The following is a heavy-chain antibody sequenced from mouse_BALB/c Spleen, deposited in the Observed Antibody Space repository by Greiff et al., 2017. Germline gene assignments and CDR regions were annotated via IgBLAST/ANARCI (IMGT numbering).Heavy chain of an antibody. CDR2: ISNGGGST. J-gene: IGHJ3*01. CDR3: ATGGFAY. Sequence: EVKLVESGGGLVQPGGSLKLSCAASGFTFSSYTMSWVRQTPEKRLEWVAYISNGGGSTYYPDTVKGRFTISRDNAKNTLYLQMSSLKSEDTAMYYCATGGFAYWGQGTLVTVSA. V-gene: IGHV5-12-2*01. CDR1: GFTFSSYT.